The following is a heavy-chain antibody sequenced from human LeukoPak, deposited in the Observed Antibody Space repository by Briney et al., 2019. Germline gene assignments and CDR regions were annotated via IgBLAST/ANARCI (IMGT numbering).Heavy chain of an antibody. CDR2: LIPILGIA. V-gene: IGHV1-69*04. CDR3: ARGEAAVAFDY. J-gene: IGHJ4*02. D-gene: IGHD6-19*01. CDR1: GGTFSSYA. Sequence: GASVKVSCKASGGTFSSYAISWVRPAPGQGLEWMGRLIPILGIANYAQKFQGRVSITADKSTSTAYMELSSLRSEDTSVYYCARGEAAVAFDYWGQGTLVTVSS.